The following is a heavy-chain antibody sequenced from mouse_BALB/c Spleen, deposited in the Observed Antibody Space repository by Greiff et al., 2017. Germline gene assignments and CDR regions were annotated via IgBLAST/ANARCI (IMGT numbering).Heavy chain of an antibody. J-gene: IGHJ2*01. V-gene: IGHV5-6-5*01. CDR2: ISSGGST. CDR3: ARRGYYGSSYYFDY. CDR1: GFTFSSYA. Sequence: DVMLVESGGGLVKPGGSLKLSCAASGFTFSSYAMSWVRQTPEKRLEWVASISSGGSTYYPDSVKGRFTISRDNARYILYLQMSSLRSEDTAMYYCARRGYYGSSYYFDYWGQGTTLTVSS. D-gene: IGHD1-1*01.